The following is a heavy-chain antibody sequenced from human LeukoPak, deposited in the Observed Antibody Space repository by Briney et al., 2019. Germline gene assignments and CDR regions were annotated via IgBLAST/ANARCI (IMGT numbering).Heavy chain of an antibody. V-gene: IGHV7-4-1*02. D-gene: IGHD6-6*01. CDR1: GYTFNSYA. J-gene: IGHJ5*02. Sequence: GASVKVSCKASGYTFNSYAMNWVRQAPGQGLEWMGWIATNTGNPMYAQGFTGRFVFSLDTSVSTAYLQISSLKAEDTAVYYCARKLSDSTSAWGQGTLVTVSS. CDR2: IATNTGNP. CDR3: ARKLSDSTSA.